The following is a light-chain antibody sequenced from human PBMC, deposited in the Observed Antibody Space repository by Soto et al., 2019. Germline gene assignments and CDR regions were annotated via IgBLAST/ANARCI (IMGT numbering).Light chain of an antibody. CDR1: SGHSNYA. J-gene: IGLJ7*01. CDR2: VNSGGSH. Sequence: QPVLTQSPSASASLGASVKLTCTLSSGHSNYAIAWHQQQPEKGPRYLMKVNSGGSHIQGDGIPDRFSGSSSGAERYLFISSLQFEDEADYYCQTWGTGSAIVVFGGGTQLTVL. CDR3: QTWGTGSAIVV. V-gene: IGLV4-69*01.